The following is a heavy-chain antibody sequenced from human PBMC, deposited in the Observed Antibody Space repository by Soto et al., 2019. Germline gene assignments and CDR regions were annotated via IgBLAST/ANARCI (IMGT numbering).Heavy chain of an antibody. J-gene: IGHJ3*01. Sequence: EVQLLESGGGLVQPGGSLRLSCAASGFTFSSFVMNWVRPAPGKGLEWGSTISPGADVSHYTDSVKGRFTISRGNSRRTLHLRMDTRPLEESVGYFCGRRAITATTKWGAFDVWGQGT. CDR1: GFTFSSFV. V-gene: IGHV3-23*01. CDR2: ISPGADVS. D-gene: IGHD5-12*01. CDR3: GRRAITATTKWGAFDV.